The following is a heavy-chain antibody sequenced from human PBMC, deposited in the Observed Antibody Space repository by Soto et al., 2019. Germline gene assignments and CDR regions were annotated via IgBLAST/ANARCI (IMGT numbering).Heavy chain of an antibody. CDR3: ARDTGDGTFDF. V-gene: IGHV1-3*01. CDR1: GYTFSSYA. D-gene: IGHD7-27*01. Sequence: ASVKVSCKASGYTFSSYAMHWVRQAPGQRLEWMGWINAGYGNTKSSQKFQDRVAISRDTSASTAYMELTSLRSEDTAVYYCARDTGDGTFDFWGQGTLVTVSS. CDR2: INAGYGNT. J-gene: IGHJ4*02.